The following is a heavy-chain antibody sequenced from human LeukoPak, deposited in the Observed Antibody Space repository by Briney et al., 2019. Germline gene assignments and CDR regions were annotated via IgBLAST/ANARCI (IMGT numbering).Heavy chain of an antibody. V-gene: IGHV3-11*04. Sequence: GGSLRLSCAASGFTFSDYYISWIRQAPGRGLEWVSYISTSGTNIYYADSVKGRFTISRDNAKSSLFLQMNSLRAEDTAVYYCARGHYGLDYWGQGSLVPVSS. CDR3: ARGHYGLDY. CDR1: GFTFSDYY. CDR2: ISTSGTNI. J-gene: IGHJ4*02. D-gene: IGHD3-16*01.